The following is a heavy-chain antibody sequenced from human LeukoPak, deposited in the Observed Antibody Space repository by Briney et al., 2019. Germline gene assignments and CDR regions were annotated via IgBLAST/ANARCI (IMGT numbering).Heavy chain of an antibody. Sequence: PGGSLRLSCAASGFTFNSYAMNWVRQAPGKGLEWVSGISGSGGSTDYADSVKGRFTISRDNSKNTVYMQMNSLRAEDTAVYFCARERQDAILHSGAFDIWGQGTMVTVSS. CDR2: ISGSGGST. CDR1: GFTFNSYA. D-gene: IGHD2-21*01. V-gene: IGHV3-23*01. CDR3: ARERQDAILHSGAFDI. J-gene: IGHJ3*02.